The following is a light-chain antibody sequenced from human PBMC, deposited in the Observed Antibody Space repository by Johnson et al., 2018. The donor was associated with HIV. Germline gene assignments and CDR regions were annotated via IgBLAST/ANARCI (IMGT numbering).Light chain of an antibody. Sequence: QSVLTQPPSVSAAPGQKVTISCSGSSSNIGNNYVSWYQQLPGTAPKLLIYDNNKRPSGIPDRFSASKSGTSATLGITGLQTEDEADYYCGTWDSSLSARVFGTGTKVTVL. J-gene: IGLJ1*01. V-gene: IGLV1-51*01. CDR3: GTWDSSLSARV. CDR2: DNN. CDR1: SSNIGNNY.